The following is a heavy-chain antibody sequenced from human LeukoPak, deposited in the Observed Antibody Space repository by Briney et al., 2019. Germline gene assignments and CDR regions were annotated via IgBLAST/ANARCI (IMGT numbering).Heavy chain of an antibody. CDR3: AKDLGSGWGGGGDFDY. CDR2: ISGSGGTT. D-gene: IGHD6-19*01. CDR1: GFAFSSYA. J-gene: IGHJ4*02. Sequence: GGSLRLSCAASGFAFSSYAMSWVRQAPGKGLDWVSVISGSGGTTYYADSVKGRFTISRDNSKNTLFLQMNSLRAEDTAVYYCAKDLGSGWGGGGDFDYWGQGTLVTVSS. V-gene: IGHV3-23*01.